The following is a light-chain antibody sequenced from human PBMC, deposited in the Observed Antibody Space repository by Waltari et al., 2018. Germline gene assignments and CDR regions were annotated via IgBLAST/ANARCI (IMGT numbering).Light chain of an antibody. CDR1: QSVSSY. CDR3: QQYYNSPIT. J-gene: IGKJ4*01. Sequence: EIVLTQSPATLSLSPGERATLSCRASQSVSSYLAWYQQKPGQAPRLLIYDASNRATGIPARFSGSGSGTDFTLTISSLQAEDVAVYYCQQYYNSPITFGGGTKVEIK. CDR2: DAS. V-gene: IGKV3-11*01.